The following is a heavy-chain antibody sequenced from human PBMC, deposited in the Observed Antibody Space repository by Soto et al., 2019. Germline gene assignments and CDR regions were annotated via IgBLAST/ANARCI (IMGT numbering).Heavy chain of an antibody. CDR2: INSDGSST. CDR3: ARVRYDILTGYYPPPDYYYYYGMDV. V-gene: IGHV3-74*01. Sequence: GGSLRLSCAASGFTFSSYWMHWVRQAPGKGLVWVSRINSDGSSTSYADSVKGRFTISRDNAKNTLYLQMNSLRAEDTAVYYCARVRYDILTGYYPPPDYYYYYGMDVWGQGTTVTVSS. D-gene: IGHD3-9*01. CDR1: GFTFSSYW. J-gene: IGHJ6*02.